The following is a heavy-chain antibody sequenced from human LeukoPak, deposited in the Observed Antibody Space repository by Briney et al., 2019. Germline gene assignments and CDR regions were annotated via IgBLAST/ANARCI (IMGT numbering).Heavy chain of an antibody. J-gene: IGHJ5*02. CDR1: GFTFSSYA. CDR2: ISSNGGST. D-gene: IGHD3-22*01. Sequence: GGSPRLSCSASGFTFSSYAMHWVRQAPGKGLEYVSAISSNGGSTYYADSVKGRFTISRDNSKNTLYLQMSSLRAEDTAVYYCAPSPYYYECSGYSAWGQGTLVTVSS. V-gene: IGHV3-64D*06. CDR3: APSPYYYECSGYSA.